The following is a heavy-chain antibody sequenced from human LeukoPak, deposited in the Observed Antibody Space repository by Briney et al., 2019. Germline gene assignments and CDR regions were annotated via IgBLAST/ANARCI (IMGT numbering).Heavy chain of an antibody. CDR3: ARGGSSKYYYYYYYMDV. CDR1: GYTFTSYY. D-gene: IGHD1-26*01. J-gene: IGHJ6*03. CDR2: INPSGGST. Sequence: ASVKVSCKASGYTFTSYYMHWVRQAPGQGLEWMGIINPSGGSTSYAQKFQGRVTMTRDMSTSTVYMELSSLRSEDTAVYYCARGGSSKYYYYYYYMDVWGKGTTVTVSS. V-gene: IGHV1-46*01.